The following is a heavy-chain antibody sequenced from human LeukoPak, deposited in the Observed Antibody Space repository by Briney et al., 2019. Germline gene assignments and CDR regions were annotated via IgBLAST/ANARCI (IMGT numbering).Heavy chain of an antibody. CDR3: ATSVRPRDYYYGMDV. CDR1: GYTFTSYY. Sequence: ASVKVSCKASGYTFTSYYMHWVRQAPGKGLEWMGGFDPEDGETIYAQKFQGRVTMTEDTSTDTAYMELSSLRSEDTAVYYCATSVRPRDYYYGMDVWGQGTTVTVSS. V-gene: IGHV1-24*01. CDR2: FDPEDGET. J-gene: IGHJ6*02.